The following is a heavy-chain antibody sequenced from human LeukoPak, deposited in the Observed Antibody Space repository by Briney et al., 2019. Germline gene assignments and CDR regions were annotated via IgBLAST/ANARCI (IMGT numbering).Heavy chain of an antibody. CDR1: GGSISSGGYS. J-gene: IGHJ5*02. V-gene: IGHV3-23*01. D-gene: IGHD2-2*01. Sequence: PSETLSLTCAVSGGSISSGGYSWSWVRQAPGKGLEWVSAISGSGGSTYYADSVKGRFTISRDNSKNTLYLQMNSLRAEDTAVYYCAKDPPHIVVVPAADNWFDPWGQGTLVTVSS. CDR2: ISGSGGST. CDR3: AKDPPHIVVVPAADNWFDP.